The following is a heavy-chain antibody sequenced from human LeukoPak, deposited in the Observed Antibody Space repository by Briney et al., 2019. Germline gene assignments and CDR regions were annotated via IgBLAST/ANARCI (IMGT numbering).Heavy chain of an antibody. V-gene: IGHV4-59*01. CDR2: IYSSGST. Sequence: PSETLSLTCTVSGGSISSYYWSWIRQPPGKGLEWIGYIYSSGSTNYNPSLKSRVTISVDTSKNQFSLRVSSVTAADTAVYYCARDDHSNYRFVYWGQGTLVTVSS. CDR3: ARDDHSNYRFVY. J-gene: IGHJ4*02. D-gene: IGHD4-11*01. CDR1: GGSISSYY.